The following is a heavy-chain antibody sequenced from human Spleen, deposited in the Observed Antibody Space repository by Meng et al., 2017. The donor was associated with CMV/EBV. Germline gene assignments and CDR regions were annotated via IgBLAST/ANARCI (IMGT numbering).Heavy chain of an antibody. Sequence: QLQMRESGPRLVRPPWTLSLTCAVTGRSISSSKLWTWVRKVPGKGLEWIGEIYHSGSTNYNPSLKSRVTISVDKFKNQFSRKLGSVTAADTAVYYCARIERRRILKYCGSDCSTTDYWGQGTLVTVSS. CDR2: IYHSGST. J-gene: IGHJ4*02. D-gene: IGHD2-21*02. V-gene: IGHV4-4*03. CDR1: GRSISSSKL. CDR3: ARIERRRILKYCGSDCSTTDY.